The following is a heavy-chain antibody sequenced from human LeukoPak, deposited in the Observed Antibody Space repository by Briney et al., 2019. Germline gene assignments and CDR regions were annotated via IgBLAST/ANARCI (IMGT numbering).Heavy chain of an antibody. V-gene: IGHV3-21*01. J-gene: IGHJ4*02. CDR2: ISSSSSYI. D-gene: IGHD5-18*01. CDR3: AREGRGYSYGYDY. Sequence: GGSLRLSCAASGFTFSRYSMNWVRQAPGKGLEWVSSISSSSSYIYYADSVKGRFTISRDNAKNSLYLQMNGLRAEDTAVYYCAREGRGYSYGYDYWGQGTLVTVSS. CDR1: GFTFSRYS.